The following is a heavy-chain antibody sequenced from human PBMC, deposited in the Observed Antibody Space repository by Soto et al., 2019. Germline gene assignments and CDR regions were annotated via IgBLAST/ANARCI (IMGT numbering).Heavy chain of an antibody. V-gene: IGHV3-30-3*01. J-gene: IGHJ4*02. Sequence: GGSLRLSCAASGFTFSDYAMHWVRQAPGKGLEWVAVVSFDGNHKYYADSVKGRFTISRDNSKNTLYLEMNSLRADDTAVYYCARDHFLWGTSRFYRFDYWGQGTQVTVSS. CDR3: ARDHFLWGTSRFYRFDY. D-gene: IGHD3-16*02. CDR1: GFTFSDYA. CDR2: VSFDGNHK.